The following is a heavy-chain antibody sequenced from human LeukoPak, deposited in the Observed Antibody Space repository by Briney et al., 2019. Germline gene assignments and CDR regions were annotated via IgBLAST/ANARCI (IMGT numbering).Heavy chain of an antibody. D-gene: IGHD3-3*01. J-gene: IGHJ4*02. CDR2: IRSKAHSGAA. Sequence: GGSLRLSCTASGFTFGDYGMSWFRQAPGKGLEWVGFIRSKAHSGAAEYAASVKGRFFISRDDSKSIAYLQMDSLKTDDTAVYYCSRALYYDVWTIYRDYIDYWGQGTLVTVSS. CDR3: SRALYYDVWTIYRDYIDY. V-gene: IGHV3-49*03. CDR1: GFTFGDYG.